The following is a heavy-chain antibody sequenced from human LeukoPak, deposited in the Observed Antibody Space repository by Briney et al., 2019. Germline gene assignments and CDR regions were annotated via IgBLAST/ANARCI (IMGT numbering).Heavy chain of an antibody. CDR2: ISSSSSYI. D-gene: IGHD2-15*01. CDR3: ARDFCSGGSCYTNWFDP. J-gene: IGHJ5*02. Sequence: PGGSLRLSCAASGFTFSDYYMSWIRQAPGKGLEWVSSISSSSSYIYYADSVKGRFTISRDNAKNSLYLQMNSLRAEDTAVYYCARDFCSGGSCYTNWFDPWGQGTLVTVSS. CDR1: GFTFSDYY. V-gene: IGHV3-11*06.